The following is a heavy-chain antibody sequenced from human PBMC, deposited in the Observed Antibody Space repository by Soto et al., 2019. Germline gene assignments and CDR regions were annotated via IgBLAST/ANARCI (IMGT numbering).Heavy chain of an antibody. Sequence: GGSLRLSCAASGCTFSHCGMHWVRQAPGKGLEWVAVIWNDGRTKYYADSVKGRFTVSRDDSKDTLYLQVTSLRVEDTAVYYCARDDGYGDPEYFQLWGQGTLVTVSS. CDR3: ARDDGYGDPEYFQL. CDR2: IWNDGRTK. CDR1: GCTFSHCG. J-gene: IGHJ1*01. V-gene: IGHV3-33*01. D-gene: IGHD4-17*01.